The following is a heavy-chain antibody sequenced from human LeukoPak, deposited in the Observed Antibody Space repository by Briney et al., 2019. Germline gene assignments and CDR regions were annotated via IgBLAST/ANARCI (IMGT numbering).Heavy chain of an antibody. CDR1: GYSISSGYY. CDR2: IYHSGST. Sequence: NPSETLSLTCTVSGYSISSGYYWGWIRQPPGKGLEWIGSIYHSGSTYYNPSLKSRVTISVDTSENQFSLKLSSVTAADTAVYYCARDQEIAVAGYFDYWGQGTLVTVSS. V-gene: IGHV4-38-2*02. CDR3: ARDQEIAVAGYFDY. J-gene: IGHJ4*02. D-gene: IGHD6-19*01.